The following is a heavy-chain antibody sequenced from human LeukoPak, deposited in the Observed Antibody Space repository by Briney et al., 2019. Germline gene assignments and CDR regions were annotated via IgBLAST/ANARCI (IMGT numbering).Heavy chain of an antibody. V-gene: IGHV3-74*01. CDR3: ARGNAHAFDI. CDR1: GFTLSGYW. Sequence: PGGSLRLSCAVSGFTLSGYWMHWVRQLPGKGLVWVSRINSDGSGISYAGSVKGRFTISRDNAKNTLYLQMNSLRAEDTAVYYCARGNAHAFDIWGQGTMVTVSS. J-gene: IGHJ3*02. CDR2: INSDGSGI.